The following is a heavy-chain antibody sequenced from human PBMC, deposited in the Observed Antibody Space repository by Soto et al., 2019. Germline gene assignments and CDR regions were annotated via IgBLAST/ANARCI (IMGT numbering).Heavy chain of an antibody. Sequence: QVQLVQSGAELKKPGASVKVSCEASGYTFTSYGVSWVRQAPGQGLEWMGWISVYSGNTNYARKLQGRVTMTRDIYTRAVYMELRSLTSDDTAVDYCARDSWGLAVPDYHYYAMDVWGQGTTVTVSS. V-gene: IGHV1-18*04. D-gene: IGHD6-19*01. CDR1: GYTFTSYG. J-gene: IGHJ6*02. CDR3: ARDSWGLAVPDYHYYAMDV. CDR2: ISVYSGNT.